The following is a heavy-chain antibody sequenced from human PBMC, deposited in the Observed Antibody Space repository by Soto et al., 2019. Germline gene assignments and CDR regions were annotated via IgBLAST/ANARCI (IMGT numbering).Heavy chain of an antibody. CDR2: IYYSGST. Sequence: SETLYLTSTVSGGSISSGGYYWSWIRQHPGKGLEWIGYIYYSGSTYYNPSLKSRVTISVDTSKNQFSLKLSSVTAADTAVYYCARNPENWNYYFDYWGQGTLVTVSS. J-gene: IGHJ4*02. CDR1: GGSISSGGYY. CDR3: ARNPENWNYYFDY. V-gene: IGHV4-31*03. D-gene: IGHD1-7*01.